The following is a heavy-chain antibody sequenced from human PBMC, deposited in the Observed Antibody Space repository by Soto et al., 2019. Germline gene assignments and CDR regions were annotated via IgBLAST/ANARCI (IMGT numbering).Heavy chain of an antibody. CDR3: AYLPCCGGSCYWFAFSGMDV. J-gene: IGHJ6*02. D-gene: IGHD2-15*01. CDR2: IYWDDDK. Sequence: QITLKESGPTLVKPTQTLTLTCTFSGFSLSTSGVGVAWIRQPPGKALEWLALIYWDDDKRYRPSLASRVTITKDTTKIQVVVTMTNTDSVVTAPYYCAYLPCCGGSCYWFAFSGMDVWGQGTMVTVSS. CDR1: GFSLSTSGVG. V-gene: IGHV2-5*02.